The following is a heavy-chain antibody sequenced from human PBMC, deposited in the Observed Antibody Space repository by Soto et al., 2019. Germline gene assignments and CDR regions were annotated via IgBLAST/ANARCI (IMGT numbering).Heavy chain of an antibody. CDR1: GVSISSNNW. Sequence: QVQLQESGPGLVKPSATLSLTCAVSGVSISSNNWWSWVRQPPGKGLEWIGEIYHSGSTNYNPSRKSRVTISVDKTKNQFSLKLSSMTAADTAVYYCATLNTYPIFGPYNWFDPWGQGTLVTVSS. D-gene: IGHD3-3*01. CDR2: IYHSGST. CDR3: ATLNTYPIFGPYNWFDP. J-gene: IGHJ5*02. V-gene: IGHV4-4*02.